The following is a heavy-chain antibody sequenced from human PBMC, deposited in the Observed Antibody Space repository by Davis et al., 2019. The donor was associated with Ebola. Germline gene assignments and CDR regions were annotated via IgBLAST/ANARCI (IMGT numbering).Heavy chain of an antibody. CDR2: ISYDGSNK. J-gene: IGHJ5*02. Sequence: AGSLTLSCVVSGFTFSSYATHWVPQAPGKGLEWVAVISYDGSNKYYADSVKGRFTISRDNAKNTLYLQMNSLRAADTAVYYCARVSSAYFDWLLLGNWFDPWGQGTLVTISS. V-gene: IGHV3-30*04. CDR1: GFTFSSYA. CDR3: ARVSSAYFDWLLLGNWFDP. D-gene: IGHD3-9*01.